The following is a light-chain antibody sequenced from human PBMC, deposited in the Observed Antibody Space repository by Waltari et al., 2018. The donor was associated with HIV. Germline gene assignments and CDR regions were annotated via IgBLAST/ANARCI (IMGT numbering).Light chain of an antibody. Sequence: EIVLTQSPGTLSLSPGERATLSCRAGQSVSSSYLAWYQQKPGQAPRLLIYGASSRATGIPDRFSGSGSGTDFTLTISRLEPEDFAVYYCQQYRSSSWTFGQGTKVEIK. V-gene: IGKV3-20*01. CDR3: QQYRSSSWT. J-gene: IGKJ1*01. CDR1: QSVSSSY. CDR2: GAS.